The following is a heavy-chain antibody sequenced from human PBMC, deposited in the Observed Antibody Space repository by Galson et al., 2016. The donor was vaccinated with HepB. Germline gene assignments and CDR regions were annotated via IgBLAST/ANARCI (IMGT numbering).Heavy chain of an antibody. Sequence: QSGAEVKKPGESLKISCRVSGYTFTRYWVGWVRQAPGKGLEWMGTIYPGDSDTRYSPSFQGQVTISADKSINTAYLQWTSLKDSDNAMIYCAREMMGDTFIDPGIPQYYLHIWGRGSRVTVAS. CDR3: AREMMGDTFIDPGIPQYYLHI. D-gene: IGHD1-26*01. CDR2: IYPGDSDT. CDR1: GYTFTRYW. V-gene: IGHV5-51*01. J-gene: IGHJ4*02.